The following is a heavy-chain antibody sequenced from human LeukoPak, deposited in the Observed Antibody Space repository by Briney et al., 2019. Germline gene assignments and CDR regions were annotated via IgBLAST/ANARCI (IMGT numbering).Heavy chain of an antibody. D-gene: IGHD2-8*01. CDR1: GFTFSSYA. J-gene: IGHJ4*02. Sequence: PGGSLRLSCAGSGFTFSSYAMSWVRQAPGQGLAWVSVISDSGDYTSYADSVRGRFTISTRNTLYLQMISLRPEDTAVYYCAKDTSIGKYCTNGVCSPFDYWGQGTLVTVSS. CDR2: ISDSGDYT. CDR3: AKDTSIGKYCTNGVCSPFDY. V-gene: IGHV3-23*01.